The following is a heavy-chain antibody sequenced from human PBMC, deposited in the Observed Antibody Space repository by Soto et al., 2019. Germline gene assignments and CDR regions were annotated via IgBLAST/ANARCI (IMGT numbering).Heavy chain of an antibody. D-gene: IGHD3-10*01. CDR1: GGSDSSGSYH. J-gene: IGHJ5*02. CDR3: ARGGPITMVRGVIITWFDP. Sequence: SETLSLTCTVSGGSDSSGSYHWSWIRQPPGKGLEWIGYIYYSGSTNYNPSLKSRVTISVDTSKNQFSLKLSSVTAADTAVYYCARGGPITMVRGVIITWFDPWGQGTLVTVSS. V-gene: IGHV4-61*01. CDR2: IYYSGST.